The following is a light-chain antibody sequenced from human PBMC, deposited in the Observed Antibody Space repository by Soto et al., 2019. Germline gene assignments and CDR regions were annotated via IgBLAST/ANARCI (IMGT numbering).Light chain of an antibody. CDR2: LNNDGSH. CDR3: QTWGTGFQV. CDR1: SGHSSYA. Sequence: QSVLTQSPSASASPGASVKLTCTLSSGHSSYAIAWHQKQPGKGPRYLMDLNNDGSHTKGDGIPDRFSGSSSGAERYLIISSLQSEDEADYYCQTWGTGFQVFGGGTKVTVL. V-gene: IGLV4-69*01. J-gene: IGLJ2*01.